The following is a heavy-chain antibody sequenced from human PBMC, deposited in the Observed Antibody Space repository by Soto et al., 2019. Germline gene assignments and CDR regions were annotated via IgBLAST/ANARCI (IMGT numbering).Heavy chain of an antibody. CDR1: SGSISCSY. V-gene: IGHV4-59*01. Sequence: PSETLSLTCSVSSGSISCSYWSWIRQSPGKGLEWLGYVYYTGSTNYSPSLRSRVSISVDTSKNEFSLRLSSVTAADTAVYFCARSVAVPGAHIDYWGQGTQVTVSS. CDR3: ARSVAVPGAHIDY. J-gene: IGHJ4*02. CDR2: VYYTGST. D-gene: IGHD6-19*01.